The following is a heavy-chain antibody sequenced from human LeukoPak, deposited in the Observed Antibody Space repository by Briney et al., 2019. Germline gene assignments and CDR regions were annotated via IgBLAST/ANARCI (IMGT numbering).Heavy chain of an antibody. V-gene: IGHV1-2*02. Sequence: ASVKVSCKASGYTFTGYYMHWVRQAPGQGLEGMGWINPNSGGTNYAQKFQGRVTMTRDTSISTAYMELSRLRSDDTAVYYCARDSVLRFLEWLSVSYYYYYMDVWGKGTTVTVSS. D-gene: IGHD3-3*01. CDR3: ARDSVLRFLEWLSVSYYYYYMDV. CDR1: GYTFTGYY. J-gene: IGHJ6*03. CDR2: INPNSGGT.